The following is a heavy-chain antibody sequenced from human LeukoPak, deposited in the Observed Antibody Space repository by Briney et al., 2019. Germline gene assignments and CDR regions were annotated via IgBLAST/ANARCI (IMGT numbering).Heavy chain of an antibody. Sequence: PGGSLRLSCAASGFTFSSYAMHWVRQAPGKGLEWVAVISYDGSNKYYADSVKGRFTISRDNSKNTLYLQMNSLRAEDTAVYYCARARAPYTIDDAFDIWGQGTMVTVSS. D-gene: IGHD3-3*01. J-gene: IGHJ3*02. V-gene: IGHV3-30-3*01. CDR3: ARARAPYTIDDAFDI. CDR2: ISYDGSNK. CDR1: GFTFSSYA.